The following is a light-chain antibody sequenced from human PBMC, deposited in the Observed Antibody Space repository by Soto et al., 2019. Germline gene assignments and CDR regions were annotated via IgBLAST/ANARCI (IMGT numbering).Light chain of an antibody. CDR2: GTS. CDR3: HQRSNWPQT. J-gene: IGKJ1*01. CDR1: QSVSSN. V-gene: IGKV3-15*01. Sequence: EIVMTQSPATLSVPPGERATLSCRASQSVSSNLAWYQQKPGQSPRLLIYGTSTRATGIPARFSGSGSGTEFTLTISSLQSEDFAVYYCHQRSNWPQTFGQGTKVDIK.